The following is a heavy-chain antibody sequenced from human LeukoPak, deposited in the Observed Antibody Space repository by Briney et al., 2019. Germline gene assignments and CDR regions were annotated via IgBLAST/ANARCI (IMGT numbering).Heavy chain of an antibody. CDR2: ISNDGRHK. Sequence: GGSLRLAWAASGFTFSSYAMSWVRQAPGKGLEWVAVISNDGRHKDYADSVKGRFTISRDNSKNTLYVQMNSLRDEDKAVYYCARERDCSNISCYNAFDIGGQGTMVSVSS. CDR3: ARERDCSNISCYNAFDI. J-gene: IGHJ3*02. D-gene: IGHD2-2*01. V-gene: IGHV3-30*01. CDR1: GFTFSSYA.